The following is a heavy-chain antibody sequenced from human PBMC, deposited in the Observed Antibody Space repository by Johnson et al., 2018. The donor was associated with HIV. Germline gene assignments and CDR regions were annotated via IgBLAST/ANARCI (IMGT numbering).Heavy chain of an antibody. Sequence: VQLVESGGGLVQPGGSLRLSCVASGFTFSTYWMSWVRQAPGKGLEWVANINQYGSEKSYVDSVKGRFTISRDNAKNSLYLQMNSLRAEDTAVYYCARATVDDYGDYDDAFDIWGQGTMVTVSS. CDR3: ARATVDDYGDYDDAFDI. V-gene: IGHV3-7*01. J-gene: IGHJ3*02. CDR2: INQYGSEK. CDR1: GFTFSTYW. D-gene: IGHD4-17*01.